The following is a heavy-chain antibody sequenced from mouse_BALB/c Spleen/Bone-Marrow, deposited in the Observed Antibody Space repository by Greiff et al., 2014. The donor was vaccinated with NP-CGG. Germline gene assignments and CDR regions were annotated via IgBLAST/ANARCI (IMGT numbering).Heavy chain of an antibody. CDR2: ISSGGST. J-gene: IGHJ4*01. CDR3: ARGGGYYYAMDY. V-gene: IGHV5-6-5*01. Sequence: EVQRVESGGGLVKPGGSLKLSCAASGFTFSSYAMSWVRQTPEKRLEWVASISSGGSTYYPDSVKGRFTISRDNARNILYLQMSSLRSEDTAMYYCARGGGYYYAMDYRGQGTSVTVSS. CDR1: GFTFSSYA.